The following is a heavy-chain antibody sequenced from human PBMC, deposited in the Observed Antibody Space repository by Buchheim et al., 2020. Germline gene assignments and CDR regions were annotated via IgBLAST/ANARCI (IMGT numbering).Heavy chain of an antibody. CDR3: AKARGAAAASSFDY. V-gene: IGHV4-39*07. J-gene: IGHJ4*02. CDR1: GGSFRSSGSF. CDR2: TFYGGGT. Sequence: QVQLQESGSRLVKPSNTLSLTCTVSGGSFRSSGSFWAWIRQTPGKGLVWIGSTFYGGGTYYKPALKSRVTISVDSSRNRLFLSLNSATAADTAVYYCAKARGAAAASSFDYWGQG. D-gene: IGHD2-15*01.